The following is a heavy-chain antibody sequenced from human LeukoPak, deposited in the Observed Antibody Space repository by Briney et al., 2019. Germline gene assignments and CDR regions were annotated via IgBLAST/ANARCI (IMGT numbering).Heavy chain of an antibody. Sequence: GGSLRLSCAASGFTFSDYYMSWIRQAPGKGLEWVSYISSSGSTIYYADSVKGRFTIPRDNAKNSLYLKMNSLRAEDTAVYYCARVWTYSSSWFWFDPWGQGTLVTVSS. V-gene: IGHV3-11*01. J-gene: IGHJ5*02. CDR3: ARVWTYSSSWFWFDP. D-gene: IGHD6-13*01. CDR1: GFTFSDYY. CDR2: ISSSGSTI.